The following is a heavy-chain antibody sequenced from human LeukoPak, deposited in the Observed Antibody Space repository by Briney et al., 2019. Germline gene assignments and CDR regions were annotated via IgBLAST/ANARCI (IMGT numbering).Heavy chain of an antibody. V-gene: IGHV4-34*01. J-gene: IGHJ5*02. Sequence: PSETLSLTCAVYGGSFSGYYWSWIRQPPGKGLEWIGEINHSGSTNYNPSLKSRVTISVDTSKNQFSLKLSSVTAADTAVYYCARDRLTGSGWQTNWFDPWGQGTLVTVSS. CDR3: ARDRLTGSGWQTNWFDP. CDR1: GGSFSGYY. CDR2: INHSGST. D-gene: IGHD6-19*01.